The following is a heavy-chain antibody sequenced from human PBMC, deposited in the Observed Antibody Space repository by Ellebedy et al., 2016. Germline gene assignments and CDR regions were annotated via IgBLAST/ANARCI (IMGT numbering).Heavy chain of an antibody. Sequence: ASVKVSCXTSGYNFLSYGIAWVRQAPGQGLEWMGWVSTNNGDRNYAQKFKGRVTMTTDTSTTTAHMELRSLTSDDTAVYYCARDGGDDDGGWFDPWGQGTLVTVSS. CDR3: ARDGGDDDGGWFDP. CDR1: GYNFLSYG. D-gene: IGHD4-23*01. J-gene: IGHJ5*02. CDR2: VSTNNGDR. V-gene: IGHV1-18*01.